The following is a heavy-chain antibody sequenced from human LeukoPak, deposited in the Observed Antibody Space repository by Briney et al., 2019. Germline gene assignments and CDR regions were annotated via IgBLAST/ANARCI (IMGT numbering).Heavy chain of an antibody. J-gene: IGHJ4*02. D-gene: IGHD1-1*01. CDR3: GRDRLWNQGNFDY. V-gene: IGHV1-2*02. CDR1: GYTITGYY. CDR2: INPNNGGT. Sequence: ASVKVSCKAFGYTITGYYIHWVRQAPGQGLEWMGWINPNNGGTNSAQKFQGRVTMTRDTSIGTAYMELNRLTYDDTAVYYCGRDRLWNQGNFDYWGQGTLVTVSS.